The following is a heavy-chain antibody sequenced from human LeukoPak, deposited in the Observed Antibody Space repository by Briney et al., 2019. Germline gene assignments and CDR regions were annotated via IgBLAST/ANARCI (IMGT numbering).Heavy chain of an antibody. V-gene: IGHV4-30-4*01. CDR1: GGSISSSNW. J-gene: IGHJ4*02. Sequence: SETLSLTCAVSGGSISSSNWWSWIRQPPGKGLEWIGYIYYSGSTYYNPSLKSRVTISVDTSKNQFSLKLSSVTAADTAVYYCARSVGYSSSWYGGSYFDYWGQGTLVTVSS. CDR3: ARSVGYSSSWYGGSYFDY. D-gene: IGHD6-13*01. CDR2: IYYSGST.